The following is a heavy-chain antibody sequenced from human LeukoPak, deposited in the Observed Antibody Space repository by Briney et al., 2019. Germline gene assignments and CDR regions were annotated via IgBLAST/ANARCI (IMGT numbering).Heavy chain of an antibody. J-gene: IGHJ4*02. V-gene: IGHV4-39*01. Sequence: PSETLSLTCTVSGDSISSSSYYWGWIRQPPGKGLEWIGSIYYSGSTYYNPSLKSRVTISVDTSKNQFSLRLNSVTAADTAMYYCAKSGGYGLIDCWGQGTLVTVSS. CDR1: GDSISSSSYY. D-gene: IGHD1-26*01. CDR2: IYYSGST. CDR3: AKSGGYGLIDC.